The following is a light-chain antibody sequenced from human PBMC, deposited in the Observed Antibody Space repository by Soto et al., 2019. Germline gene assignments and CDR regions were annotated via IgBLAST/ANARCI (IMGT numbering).Light chain of an antibody. J-gene: IGKJ4*01. CDR2: GAS. CDR3: QQRSNWPLT. V-gene: IGKV3D-20*02. Sequence: EIVLTQSPGTLSVSPGERATLSCRASQSVRNSFLVLYQQKRGQAPRLLIYGASSRATGIPARFSGIGSGTDFTLTLSSLENEDFAVYDGQQRSNWPLTFGGGTKVDIK. CDR1: QSVRNSF.